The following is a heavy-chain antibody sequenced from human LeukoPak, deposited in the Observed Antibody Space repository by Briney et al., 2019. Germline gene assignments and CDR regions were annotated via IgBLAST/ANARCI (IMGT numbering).Heavy chain of an antibody. D-gene: IGHD3-3*01. V-gene: IGHV3-23*01. J-gene: IGHJ4*02. CDR2: ISGSGGST. CDR1: GFTFSNAW. CDR3: ARSYYDFWSGHTTFDY. Sequence: GGSLRLSCAASGFTFSNAWMSWVRQAPGKGLDWVSVISGSGGSTYYADSVKGRFTISRDNSKNTLYLQMNSLRAEDTAVYYCARSYYDFWSGHTTFDYWGQGTLVTVSS.